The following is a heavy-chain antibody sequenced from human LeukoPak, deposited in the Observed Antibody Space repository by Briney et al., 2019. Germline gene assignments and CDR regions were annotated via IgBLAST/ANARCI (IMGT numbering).Heavy chain of an antibody. D-gene: IGHD1-26*01. Sequence: SETLSLTCTVSGGSISSSSYYWGWIRQPPGKGLEWIGSIYYSGSTYYNPSLKSRVTISVDTSKNQFSLKLSSVTAADTAVYYCASGGSYSYVDYWGQGTLVTVSS. J-gene: IGHJ4*02. CDR3: ASGGSYSYVDY. V-gene: IGHV4-39*01. CDR1: GGSISSSSYY. CDR2: IYYSGST.